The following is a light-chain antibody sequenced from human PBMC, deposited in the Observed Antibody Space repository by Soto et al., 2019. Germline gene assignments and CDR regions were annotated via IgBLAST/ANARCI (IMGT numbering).Light chain of an antibody. Sequence: ESVLTQSPGTLSLSPGERATLSCRASQSVSSSFLAWYQLKPGQAPRLLIYGASSRATGIPDRFSGSGSGTDFTLTISRLEPKDFAVYYCQQYDSSPWTFGQGTKVEIK. CDR3: QQYDSSPWT. J-gene: IGKJ1*01. V-gene: IGKV3-20*01. CDR1: QSVSSSF. CDR2: GAS.